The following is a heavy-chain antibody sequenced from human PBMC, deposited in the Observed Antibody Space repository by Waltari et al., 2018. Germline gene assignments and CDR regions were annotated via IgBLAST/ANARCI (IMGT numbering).Heavy chain of an antibody. D-gene: IGHD3-3*01. CDR2: ISSSSSTI. CDR3: ARSPFGVVIMLDY. J-gene: IGHJ4*02. CDR1: AFTFSSYS. Sequence: EVQLVESGGVLVQPGGALRLSFTASAFTFSSYSMNWDPQGPGKGLEWVSYISSSSSTIYSADSVKGRFTTSRDTAKTSLYLQMNSLRAEDTAVYYCARSPFGVVIMLDYWGQGTLVTVSS. V-gene: IGHV3-48*04.